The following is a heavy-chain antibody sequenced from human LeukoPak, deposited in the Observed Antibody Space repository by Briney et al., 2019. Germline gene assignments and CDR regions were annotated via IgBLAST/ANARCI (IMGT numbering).Heavy chain of an antibody. CDR1: GYTFTGYY. Sequence: AASVNVSCKASGYTFTGYYMHWVRQAPGQGLEWMGWINPNSGGTNYAQKFQGRVTMTRDTSISTAYMELSRLRSEDTAVYYCASLAGGNSESSDAFDIWGQGTMVTVSS. CDR3: ASLAGGNSESSDAFDI. J-gene: IGHJ3*02. D-gene: IGHD4-23*01. V-gene: IGHV1-2*02. CDR2: INPNSGGT.